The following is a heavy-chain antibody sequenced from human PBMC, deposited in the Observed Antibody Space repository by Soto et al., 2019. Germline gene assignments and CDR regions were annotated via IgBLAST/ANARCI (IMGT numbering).Heavy chain of an antibody. CDR3: ARGPAITIFGVVTQAFDY. V-gene: IGHV4-59*01. Sequence: PSETLCLTCTVSGGSISSYYWSWIRQHPGKGLEWIGYIYYSGSTNYNPSLKSRVTISVDTSKNQFSLKLSSVTAADTAVYYCARGPAITIFGVVTQAFDYWGQGTLVTVSS. CDR1: GGSISSYY. J-gene: IGHJ4*02. D-gene: IGHD3-3*01. CDR2: IYYSGST.